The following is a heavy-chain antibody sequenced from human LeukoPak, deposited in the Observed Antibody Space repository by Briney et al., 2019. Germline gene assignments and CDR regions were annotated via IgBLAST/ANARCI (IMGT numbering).Heavy chain of an antibody. V-gene: IGHV3-11*04. D-gene: IGHD3-10*01. Sequence: GGSLRLSGAASGFTFSDYYMSWIRQAPGEGLEWVSYITSSGSTIYYADSVKGRFTISRDNAKNSLFLQMNSLRAEDTAVYYCARDEGDPGDAFDIWGQGTMVTVSS. CDR3: ARDEGDPGDAFDI. J-gene: IGHJ3*02. CDR1: GFTFSDYY. CDR2: ITSSGSTI.